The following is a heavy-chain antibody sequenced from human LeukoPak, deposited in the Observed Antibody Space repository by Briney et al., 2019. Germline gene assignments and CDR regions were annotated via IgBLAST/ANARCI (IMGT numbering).Heavy chain of an antibody. Sequence: GGSLRLSCAASGFTFSSYVIHWVRQAPGKGLEWVAGIWYDGSNYYYADSVKGRFTISKDNSKNTLYLQMNSLRAEDTGVYYCARDGRALLRDFDYWGQGTLVTVSS. CDR2: IWYDGSNY. V-gene: IGHV3-33*01. J-gene: IGHJ4*02. CDR3: ARDGRALLRDFDY. CDR1: GFTFSSYV. D-gene: IGHD1-26*01.